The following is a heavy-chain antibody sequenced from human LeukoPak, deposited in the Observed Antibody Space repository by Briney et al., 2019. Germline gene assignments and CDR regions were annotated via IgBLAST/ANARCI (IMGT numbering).Heavy chain of an antibody. CDR2: IRYDGSNK. V-gene: IGHV3-30*02. D-gene: IGHD3-22*01. J-gene: IGHJ3*02. Sequence: PGESLRLSCAASGFTFSSYGMHWVRQAPCKGLEWVAFIRYDGSNKYYADSVKGRFTISRDNSKNTLYLQMNSLRAEDTAVYYCAKDLTYYYDSSGYGDAFDIWGQGTMVTVSS. CDR3: AKDLTYYYDSSGYGDAFDI. CDR1: GFTFSSYG.